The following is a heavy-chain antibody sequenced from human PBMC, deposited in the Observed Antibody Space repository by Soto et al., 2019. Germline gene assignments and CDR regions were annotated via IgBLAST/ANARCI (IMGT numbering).Heavy chain of an antibody. CDR2: INSDGSST. CDR3: ARRREGYYYGLDV. CDR1: RFTFSSYW. Sequence: EERLVESGGGSVQPGGSLRLSCAASRFTFSSYWMYWVRQAPGKGLVWVSRINSDGSSTRYADSVKGRFSISRDNAKSTVYLEMSTVRAEDTAVYYCARRREGYYYGLDVWGQGTTVTVSS. V-gene: IGHV3-74*01. J-gene: IGHJ6*02. D-gene: IGHD3-16*01.